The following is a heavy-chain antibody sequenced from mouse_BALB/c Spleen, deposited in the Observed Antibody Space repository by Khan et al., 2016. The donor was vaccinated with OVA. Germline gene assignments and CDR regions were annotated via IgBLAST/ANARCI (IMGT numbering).Heavy chain of an antibody. CDR1: GFAFSSFD. Sequence: EVQLQESGGGLVKPGGSLKLSCTASGFAFSSFDMSWVRQTPEKRLEWVAYVSSGGDNTYSPDTMKGRFTISRDTAKNTLYLQMSSLMSEDTAIYYCTRRPGFFDVWGAGTTVTVSS. J-gene: IGHJ1*01. CDR2: VSSGGDNT. V-gene: IGHV5-12-1*01. CDR3: TRRPGFFDV.